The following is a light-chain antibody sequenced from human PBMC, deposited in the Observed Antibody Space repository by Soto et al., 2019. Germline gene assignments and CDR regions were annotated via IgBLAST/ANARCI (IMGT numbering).Light chain of an antibody. CDR1: SSDVGAYNY. J-gene: IGLJ3*02. V-gene: IGLV2-8*01. CDR3: TSYAGSNIWV. CDR2: EVN. Sequence: QSALTQPPSASGSPGQSVTISCTGTSSDVGAYNYVSWYLQYPGKAPKLMIYEVNKRPSGVPDRFSGSKSSKTASLTVSVRQPEDEAVYHCTSYAGSNIWVFGGGTKLTVL.